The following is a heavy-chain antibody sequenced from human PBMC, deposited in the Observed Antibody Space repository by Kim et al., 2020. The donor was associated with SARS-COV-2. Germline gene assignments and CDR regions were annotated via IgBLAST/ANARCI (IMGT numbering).Heavy chain of an antibody. Sequence: SETLSLTCTVSGGSISSSSYYWGWICQPPGKGLEWIGSIYYSGSTYYNPSLKSRVTISVDTSKNQFSLKLSSVTAADTAVYYCARGVVLRYFDWLFDYWGQGTLVTVSS. D-gene: IGHD3-9*01. J-gene: IGHJ4*02. CDR3: ARGVVLRYFDWLFDY. CDR2: IYYSGST. V-gene: IGHV4-39*07. CDR1: GGSISSSSYY.